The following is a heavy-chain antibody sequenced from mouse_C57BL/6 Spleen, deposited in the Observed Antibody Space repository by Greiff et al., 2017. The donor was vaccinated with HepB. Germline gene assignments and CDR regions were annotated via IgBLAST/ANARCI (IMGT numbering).Heavy chain of an antibody. D-gene: IGHD1-1*01. CDR1: GYTFTEYT. V-gene: IGHV1-62-2*01. CDR3: ARHEVVLRYFDY. Sequence: VKLVESGAELVKPGASVKLSCKASGYTFTEYTIHWVKQRSGQGLEWIGWFYPGSGSIKYNEKFKDKATLTADKSSSTVYMELSRLTSEDSAVYFCARHEVVLRYFDYWGQGTTLTVSS. CDR2: FYPGSGSI. J-gene: IGHJ2*01.